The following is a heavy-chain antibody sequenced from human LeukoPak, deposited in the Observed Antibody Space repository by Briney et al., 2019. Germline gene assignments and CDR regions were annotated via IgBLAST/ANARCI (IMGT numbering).Heavy chain of an antibody. CDR3: AREGIAVAGPRGMDV. Sequence: GGSLRLSCAASGFTFSSYSMNWVRQAPGKGLEWVSSISSSSSYIYYADSVKGRFTISRDNAKNSPYLQMNSLRAEDTAVYYCAREGIAVAGPRGMDVWGQGTTVTVSS. CDR1: GFTFSSYS. D-gene: IGHD6-19*01. CDR2: ISSSSSYI. J-gene: IGHJ6*02. V-gene: IGHV3-21*01.